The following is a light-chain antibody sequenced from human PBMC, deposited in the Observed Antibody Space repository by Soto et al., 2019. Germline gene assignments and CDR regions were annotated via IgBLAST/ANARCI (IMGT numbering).Light chain of an antibody. J-gene: IGLJ2*01. CDR2: DVS. CDR1: SSDVGGYNY. V-gene: IGLV2-14*03. Sequence: QSALTQPASVSGSPGQSITISCTGTSSDVGGYNYVSWYQQHPGKAPKLMIYDVSNRPSGVSNRFSGSKSGNTASLTISGLQAEDADDYYCSSYTSSTTLNVFGGGTKLTVL. CDR3: SSYTSSTTLNV.